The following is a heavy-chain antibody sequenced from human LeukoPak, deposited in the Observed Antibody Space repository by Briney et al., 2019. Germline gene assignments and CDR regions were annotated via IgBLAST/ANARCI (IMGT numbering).Heavy chain of an antibody. CDR3: ARESRDCSGGSCYHNWFDP. V-gene: IGHV4-39*02. D-gene: IGHD2-15*01. J-gene: IGHJ5*02. CDR2: IYYSGST. CDR1: GGSISSSSYY. Sequence: SETLSLTCTVSGGSISSSSYYWGWIRQPPGKWLEWIGSIYYSGSTYYNPSLKSRVTISVDTSKNQFSLKLSSVTAADTAVYYCARESRDCSGGSCYHNWFDPWGQGTLVTVSS.